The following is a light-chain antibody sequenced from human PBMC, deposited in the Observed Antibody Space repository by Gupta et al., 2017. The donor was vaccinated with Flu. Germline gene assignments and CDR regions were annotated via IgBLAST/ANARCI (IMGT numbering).Light chain of an antibody. Sequence: EIVMTQSPDTLSVSPGERATLSCRASQSVSRNLAWYQQKPGQAPRLLIHGASTRDTGIPARFSGSGSGTEFTLIISSRQSEDFAVYYCQQYNYWPPWTFGQGTXVEVK. CDR2: GAS. CDR1: QSVSRN. J-gene: IGKJ1*01. V-gene: IGKV3-15*01. CDR3: QQYNYWPPWT.